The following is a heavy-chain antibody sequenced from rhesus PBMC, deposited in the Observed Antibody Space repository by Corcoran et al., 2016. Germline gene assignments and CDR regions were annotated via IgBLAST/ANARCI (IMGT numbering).Heavy chain of an antibody. D-gene: IGHD6S26*01. CDR1: GGSISGGYG. J-gene: IGHJ4*01. V-gene: IGHV4S7*01. CDR3: ARVCSSGWSGGYFDY. CDR2: IYSSNGNT. Sequence: QVQLQESGPGLLKPSETLSLTCAVSGGSISGGYGWGWIRQPPGKGLEWIGSIYSSNGNTYYNPSLMSRVIISTDTSKTQFSLKLSSVTGSYTSVYYCARVCSSGWSGGYFDYWGQGVLVTVAS.